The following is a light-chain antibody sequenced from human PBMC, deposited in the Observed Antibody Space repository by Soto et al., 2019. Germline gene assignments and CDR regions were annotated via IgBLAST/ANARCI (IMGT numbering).Light chain of an antibody. V-gene: IGKV3-11*01. CDR2: DAS. J-gene: IGKJ5*01. CDR3: QQRSDWFT. CDR1: QSVSNF. Sequence: IVLTQSPATLSLSTGESATQSCRASQSVSNFLAWYQQKPGQAPRLLIYDASNRATGIPVRFSGSGSGTDFTLTISSLEPEDFGLYYCQQRSDWFTFGQGTRLEI.